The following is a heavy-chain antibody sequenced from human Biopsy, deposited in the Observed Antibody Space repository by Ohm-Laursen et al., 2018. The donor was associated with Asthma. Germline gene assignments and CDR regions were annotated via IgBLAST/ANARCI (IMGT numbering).Heavy chain of an antibody. CDR2: INGKSNSI. Sequence: LSLTCAASGFTFSDYYMSWIRQAPGKGLEWISYINGKSNSIEYADSVKGRFTISRDNAKNSLYLQMNSLRAEDTAVYYCARDSYSSGLYDDFESWGQGTLVAVSS. CDR1: GFTFSDYY. V-gene: IGHV3-11*01. CDR3: ARDSYSSGLYDDFES. D-gene: IGHD6-19*01. J-gene: IGHJ4*02.